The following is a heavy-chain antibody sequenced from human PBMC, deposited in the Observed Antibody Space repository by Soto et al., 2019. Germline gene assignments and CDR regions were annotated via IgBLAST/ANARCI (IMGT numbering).Heavy chain of an antibody. J-gene: IGHJ6*02. CDR3: AKGRGGAYYYYGLDV. D-gene: IGHD3-10*01. Sequence: EVQLLESGGGLVQPGESLTLSCAASGFTFNTYAMTWARRAPGKGLEWVSAISGSGATTYVADSVKGRFTISRDNSEDTLYLQMNSLRAEDTAIYYCAKGRGGAYYYYGLDVWGQGTTVTVSS. V-gene: IGHV3-23*01. CDR1: GFTFNTYA. CDR2: ISGSGATT.